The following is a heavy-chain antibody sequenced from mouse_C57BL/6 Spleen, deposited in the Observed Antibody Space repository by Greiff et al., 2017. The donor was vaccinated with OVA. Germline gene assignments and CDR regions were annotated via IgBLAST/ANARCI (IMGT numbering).Heavy chain of an antibody. V-gene: IGHV1-18*01. Sequence: VQLKESGPELVKPGASVKIPCKASGYTFTDYNMDWVKQSHGKSLEWIGDINPNNGGTIYNQKFKGKATLTVDKSSSTAYMELRSLTSEDTAVYYCARDDYDMAYAMDYWGQGTSVTVSS. J-gene: IGHJ4*01. CDR1: GYTFTDYN. CDR2: INPNNGGT. D-gene: IGHD2-4*01. CDR3: ARDDYDMAYAMDY.